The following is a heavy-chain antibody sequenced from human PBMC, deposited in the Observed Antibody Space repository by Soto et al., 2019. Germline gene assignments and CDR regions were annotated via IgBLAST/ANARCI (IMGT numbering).Heavy chain of an antibody. CDR3: ARGPAQGLAVLPPEGY. CDR1: GFTFSTYA. D-gene: IGHD6-19*01. V-gene: IGHV3-30-3*01. J-gene: IGHJ4*02. Sequence: QVQLVESGGGVVQPGGSLRLSCAASGFTFSTYAMHWVRQAPGKGLDWVAVISYDGSYKYYADSVKGRFTISRDNSKTTRYLQMTSRSAGDTAVYYCARGPAQGLAVLPPEGYCGQGTLVTVSS. CDR2: ISYDGSYK.